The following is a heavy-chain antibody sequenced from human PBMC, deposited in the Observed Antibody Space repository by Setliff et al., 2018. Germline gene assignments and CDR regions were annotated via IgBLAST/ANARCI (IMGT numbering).Heavy chain of an antibody. V-gene: IGHV1-18*01. CDR1: GYIFNTFG. Sequence: ASVKVSCKASGYIFNTFGISWVRRAPGQGLEWIGWISPYNGDTKYAQKLQDRVTTTIDTSTSTAYVEVRSLRSDDTALYYCARSPPNRGVGQGHHMDVWGKGTSVTVSS. J-gene: IGHJ6*03. CDR3: ARSPPNRGVGQGHHMDV. CDR2: ISPYNGDT. D-gene: IGHD1-26*01.